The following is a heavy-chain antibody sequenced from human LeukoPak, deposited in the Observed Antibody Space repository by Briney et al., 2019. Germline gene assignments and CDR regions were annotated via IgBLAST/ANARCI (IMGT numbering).Heavy chain of an antibody. Sequence: GGSLRLSCAVSGFTFSSYAMHWVRQAPGKGLEWVAVISYDGSNKYYADSVKGRFTISRDNSKNTLYLQMNSLRGEDTAVYYCARGASNRFDYWGQGTLVTVSS. CDR1: GFTFSSYA. J-gene: IGHJ4*02. D-gene: IGHD1-14*01. V-gene: IGHV3-30-3*01. CDR2: ISYDGSNK. CDR3: ARGASNRFDY.